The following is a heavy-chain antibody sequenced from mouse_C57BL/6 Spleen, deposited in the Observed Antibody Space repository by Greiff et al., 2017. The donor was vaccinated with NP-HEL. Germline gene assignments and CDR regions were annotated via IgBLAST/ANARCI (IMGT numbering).Heavy chain of an antibody. D-gene: IGHD1-1*01. CDR1: GYTFTSYW. Sequence: VQLQQPGAELVKPGASVKMSCKASGYTFTSYWITWVKQRPGQGLEWIGDIYPGSGSTNNNEKFKSKAILTVDTSSSTAYMQLSSLTSEDSAVYYCARTYDYGSSGYFDVWGTGTTVTVSS. CDR2: IYPGSGST. J-gene: IGHJ1*03. CDR3: ARTYDYGSSGYFDV. V-gene: IGHV1-55*01.